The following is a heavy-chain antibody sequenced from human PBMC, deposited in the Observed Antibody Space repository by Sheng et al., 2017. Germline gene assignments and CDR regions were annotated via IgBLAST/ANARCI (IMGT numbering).Heavy chain of an antibody. D-gene: IGHD3-22*01. J-gene: IGHJ4*02. V-gene: IGHV3-30-3*01. CDR1: GFTFSSYA. CDR3: AGAISDRSGKPFDY. Sequence: QVQLVESGGGVVQPGRSLRLSCAASGFTFSSYAMHWVRQAPGKGLEWVAVISYDGSNKYYTDSVKGRFTISRDNSKNTLFLQMNSLRAEDTGVYYCAGAISDRSGKPFDYWGQGTLVTVSS. CDR2: ISYDGSNK.